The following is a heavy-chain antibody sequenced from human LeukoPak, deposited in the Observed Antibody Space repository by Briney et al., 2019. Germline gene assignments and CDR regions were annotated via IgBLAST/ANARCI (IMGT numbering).Heavy chain of an antibody. CDR1: GGTFSSYA. Sequence: GASVKVSCKASGGTFSSYAISWVRQAPGQGLEWMGGIIPIFGTANYAQKFQGRVTITADESTSTAYMELSSLRSEDTAVYYCARDSGSYDAFDIWGQGTMVTVSS. J-gene: IGHJ3*02. V-gene: IGHV1-69*13. CDR2: IIPIFGTA. D-gene: IGHD1-26*01. CDR3: ARDSGSYDAFDI.